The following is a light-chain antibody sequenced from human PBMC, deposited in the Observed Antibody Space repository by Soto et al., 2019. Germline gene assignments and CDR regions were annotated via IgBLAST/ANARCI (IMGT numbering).Light chain of an antibody. CDR1: SSDVGGYNY. CDR2: DVS. CDR3: CSYAGSYTLVV. V-gene: IGLV2-11*01. Sequence: QSALTQPRSVSGSPGQSVTISCTGTSSDVGGYNYVSWYQQHPGKAPKLMIYDVSKRPSGVPDRCSGSKSGSTASLTISGLQAEDEADYYCCSYAGSYTLVVFGGGTKLTVL. J-gene: IGLJ2*01.